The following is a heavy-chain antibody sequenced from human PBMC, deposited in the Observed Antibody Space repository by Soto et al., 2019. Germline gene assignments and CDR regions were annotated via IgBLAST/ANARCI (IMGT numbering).Heavy chain of an antibody. Sequence: SETLSLTCTVSGVSISRGGYYWSWIRQHPGKSLEGIGYIYYSGRTYYNPSLKSRVTIPVDTSKNQFSLKLSSVTAADTAVYYCARDTYPLNYYDSSGYYYRGAFDIWGQGTMVTVSS. CDR3: ARDTYPLNYYDSSGYYYRGAFDI. D-gene: IGHD3-22*01. J-gene: IGHJ3*02. CDR2: IYYSGRT. V-gene: IGHV4-31*03. CDR1: GVSISRGGYY.